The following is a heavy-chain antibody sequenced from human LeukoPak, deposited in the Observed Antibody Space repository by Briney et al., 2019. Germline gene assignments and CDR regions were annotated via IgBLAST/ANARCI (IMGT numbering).Heavy chain of an antibody. J-gene: IGHJ4*02. Sequence: SETLSLTCTVSGGSISSYYWSWIRQPPGKGLEWIGYIYYSGSTNYNPSLKSRVTISVDTSKNQFSLKLSSVTAADTAVYYCARDGGYSYGVIFDYWGQGTLVTVSS. CDR1: GGSISSYY. V-gene: IGHV4-59*01. CDR3: ARDGGYSYGVIFDY. CDR2: IYYSGST. D-gene: IGHD5-18*01.